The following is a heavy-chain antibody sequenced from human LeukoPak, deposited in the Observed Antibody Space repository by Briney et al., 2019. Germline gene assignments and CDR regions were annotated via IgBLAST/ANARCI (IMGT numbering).Heavy chain of an antibody. Sequence: GGSLRLSCAASGFTFSSYAMSWVRQAPGKGLEWVSAISGSGGSTYYADSVKGRFTISRDNPKNTLYLQMNSLRAEDTAVYYRAKGSYGSGRGGGYDYWGQGTLVTVSS. CDR1: GFTFSSYA. CDR3: AKGSYGSGRGGGYDY. D-gene: IGHD3-10*01. CDR2: ISGSGGST. V-gene: IGHV3-23*01. J-gene: IGHJ4*02.